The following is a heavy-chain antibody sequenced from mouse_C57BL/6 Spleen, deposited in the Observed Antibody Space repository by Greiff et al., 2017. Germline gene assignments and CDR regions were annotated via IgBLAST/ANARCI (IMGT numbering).Heavy chain of an antibody. CDR2: IYPGGGYT. J-gene: IGHJ1*03. CDR1: GYTFTNYW. CDR3: ARWGYYGSSYDWYFDV. Sequence: VQLQQSGAELVRPGTSVKMSCKASGYTFTNYWIGWAKQRPGHGLEWIGDIYPGGGYTNYNEKFKGKATLTADKSSSTAYMQFSSLTSEDSAIYYCARWGYYGSSYDWYFDVWGTGTTVTVSS. V-gene: IGHV1-63*01. D-gene: IGHD1-1*01.